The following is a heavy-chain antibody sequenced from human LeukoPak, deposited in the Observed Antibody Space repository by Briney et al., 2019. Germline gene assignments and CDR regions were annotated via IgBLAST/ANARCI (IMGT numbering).Heavy chain of an antibody. J-gene: IGHJ3*02. CDR3: ARPVTTWSDAFDI. Sequence: GGSLRLSCAASGFTFSSYSMNWVRQAPGKGLEWVSYISSSSSTIYYADSLKGRFTISRDNAKNSLYLQMNSLRAEDTAVYYCARPVTTWSDAFDIWGQGTVVTVSS. CDR2: ISSSSSTI. D-gene: IGHD4-11*01. CDR1: GFTFSSYS. V-gene: IGHV3-48*01.